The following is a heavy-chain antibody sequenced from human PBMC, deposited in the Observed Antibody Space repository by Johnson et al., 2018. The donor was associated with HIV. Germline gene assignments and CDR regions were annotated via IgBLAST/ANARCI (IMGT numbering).Heavy chain of an antibody. J-gene: IGHJ3*02. CDR1: GFSFGSYG. Sequence: QVQLVESGGGVVQPGRSLRVSCAASGFSFGSYGMHWVRQAPGKGLEWVAVISYDGSNKYYADSVKGRFTISRDNSKNTLYLQMNSLRAEDTAVYYCARGGKRVMAAFDIWGQGTMVTVSS. V-gene: IGHV3-30*03. D-gene: IGHD3-16*01. CDR3: ARGGKRVMAAFDI. CDR2: ISYDGSNK.